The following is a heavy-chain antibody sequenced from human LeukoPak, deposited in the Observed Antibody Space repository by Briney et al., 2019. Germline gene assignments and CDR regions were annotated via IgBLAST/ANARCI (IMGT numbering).Heavy chain of an antibody. D-gene: IGHD1-26*01. J-gene: IGHJ4*02. CDR2: INAYNGNT. V-gene: IGHV1-18*01. CDR1: GYTFTSYG. CDR3: ARDSGGSYYY. Sequence: ASMKVSCKASGYTFTSYGMSWVRQAPGQGLEWMGWINAYNGNTNYAQKLQGRVTMTTDTSTSTVYMDLRSLRSDDTAVYFCARDSGGSYYYWGQGTLVTVSS.